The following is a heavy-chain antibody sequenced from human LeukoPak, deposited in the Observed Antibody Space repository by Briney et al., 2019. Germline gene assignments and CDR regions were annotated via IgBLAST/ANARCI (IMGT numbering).Heavy chain of an antibody. J-gene: IGHJ4*02. CDR2: ISDDGSNK. V-gene: IGHV3-30-3*01. D-gene: IGHD4-17*01. Sequence: PGRSLRLSCAASGFIFSDYAMHWVRQAPGKGLEWVAVISDDGSNKYYADSVKGRFTISRDNAKNSLYLQMNSLRAEDTAVYFCARGQTTVTNWGQGTLVTVSS. CDR3: ARGQTTVTN. CDR1: GFIFSDYA.